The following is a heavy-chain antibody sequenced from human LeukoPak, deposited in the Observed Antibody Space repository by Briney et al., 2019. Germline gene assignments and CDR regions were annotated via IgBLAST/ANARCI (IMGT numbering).Heavy chain of an antibody. CDR3: ARGLGGGYYYVAPNWFAA. V-gene: IGHV4-34*01. CDR2: INHSGST. CDR1: GGSFSGYY. Sequence: PSETLSLTCAVYGGSFSGYYWSWLRQPPGKGLEWIGEINHSGSTNYNPSLKSRVTISVDTSKNQFSLKLSSVTAADTAVYYCARGLGGGYYYVAPNWFAAWGQGTLVTVSS. D-gene: IGHD3-22*01. J-gene: IGHJ5*02.